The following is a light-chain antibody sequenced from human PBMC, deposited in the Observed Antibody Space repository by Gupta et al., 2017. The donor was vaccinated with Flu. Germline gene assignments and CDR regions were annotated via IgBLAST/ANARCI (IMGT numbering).Light chain of an antibody. Sequence: DIQMTQSPSTLSASVGDRVTVTCRASQTINGRLAWYQQKPGRAPKLLIYKASSVESGVPSRFSGSGSGTEFTLTIDNLQPDEFATYYCQQDDFVPHVFGQGTKLDI. CDR2: KAS. V-gene: IGKV1-5*03. CDR1: QTINGR. J-gene: IGKJ1*01. CDR3: QQDDFVPHV.